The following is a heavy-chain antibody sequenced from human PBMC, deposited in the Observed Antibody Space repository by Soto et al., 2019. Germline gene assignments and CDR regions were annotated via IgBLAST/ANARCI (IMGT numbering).Heavy chain of an antibody. V-gene: IGHV2-26*01. D-gene: IGHD5-12*01. CDR1: GFSLSNARMG. Sequence: QVTLRESGPVLVKPTETLTLTCTVSGFSLSNARMGVSWIRQPPGKALEWLAHIFSNDEKSYSTSLKSRLTISKDTSKSQVVLTMTNMDPVDTATYYCARNRWDGGLRIAKNWFDPWGQGTLVPVSS. CDR3: ARNRWDGGLRIAKNWFDP. CDR2: IFSNDEK. J-gene: IGHJ5*02.